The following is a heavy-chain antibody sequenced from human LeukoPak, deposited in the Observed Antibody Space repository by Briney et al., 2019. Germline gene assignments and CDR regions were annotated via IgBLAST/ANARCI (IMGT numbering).Heavy chain of an antibody. D-gene: IGHD3-22*01. V-gene: IGHV1-69*06. J-gene: IGHJ5*02. CDR3: ARMYYYGSSGPNWFDP. CDR2: IIPIFGTA. CDR1: GGTFSSYA. Sequence: VASVKVSCKASGGTFSSYAISWVRQAPGQGLEWMGGIIPIFGTANYAQKFQGRVTITADKSTSTAYMELSSLTSEDTAVYYCARMYYYGSSGPNWFDPWGQGTLVTVSS.